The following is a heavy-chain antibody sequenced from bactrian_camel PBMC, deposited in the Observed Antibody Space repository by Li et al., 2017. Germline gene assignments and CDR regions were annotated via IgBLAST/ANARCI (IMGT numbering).Heavy chain of an antibody. CDR3: TTGLGGGSWSLRSPYEFNYWGY. CDR2: IYSDGRIP. Sequence: HVQLVESGGGLVQPGGSLRLSCDTSGYTFSGGCAAWFRQAPGKGLEWVTSIYSDGRIPYYTDSVKGRFTISRDNAKNTVHLQINSLKTEDTAVYYCTTGLGGGSWSLRSPYEFNYWGYWGQGTQVTVS. D-gene: IGHD6*01. V-gene: IGHV3S6*01. J-gene: IGHJ4*01. CDR1: GYTFSGGC.